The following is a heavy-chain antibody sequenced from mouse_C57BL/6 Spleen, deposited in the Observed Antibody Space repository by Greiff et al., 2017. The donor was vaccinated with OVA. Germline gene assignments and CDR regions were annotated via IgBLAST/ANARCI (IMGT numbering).Heavy chain of an antibody. Sequence: QVQLQQPGAELVQPGASVKLSCKASGYTFTSYWMHWVKQRPGRGLEWIGRIDPNGGGTKYNEKFKSKATLTVDKPASIADMQLSSLTSEDSAVYYWARKDSSGPYYLDYWGQGTTLTVSS. CDR1: GYTFTSYW. J-gene: IGHJ2*01. CDR3: ARKDSSGPYYLDY. D-gene: IGHD3-2*02. CDR2: IDPNGGGT. V-gene: IGHV1-72*01.